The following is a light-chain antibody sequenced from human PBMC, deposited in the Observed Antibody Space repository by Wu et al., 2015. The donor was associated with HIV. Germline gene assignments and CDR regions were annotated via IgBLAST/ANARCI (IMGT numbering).Light chain of an antibody. CDR3: QQTNSYLGA. CDR2: ATS. J-gene: IGKJ4*01. Sequence: DIQLTQSPSFLSASVGDRVTVTCRASQDINTYLAWFQQKPGEAPTLLISATSTLQSGVPSRFSGSGSETLFTLTISSLQPEDVAIYYCQQTNSYLGAFGGGTNVEI. V-gene: IGKV1-9*01. CDR1: QDINTY.